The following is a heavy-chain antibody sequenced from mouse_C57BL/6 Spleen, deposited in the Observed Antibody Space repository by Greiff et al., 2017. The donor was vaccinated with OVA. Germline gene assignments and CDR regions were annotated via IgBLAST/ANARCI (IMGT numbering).Heavy chain of an antibody. CDR3: TRAHGYSRYFDV. D-gene: IGHD2-3*01. CDR1: GYTFTSYW. Sequence: EVQGVESGTVLARPGASVKMSCKTSGYTFTSYWMHWVKQRPGQGLEWIGAIYPGNSDTSYNQKFKGKAKLTAVTSASTAYMELSSLTNEDSAVYYCTRAHGYSRYFDVWGTGTTVTVSS. V-gene: IGHV1-5*01. J-gene: IGHJ1*03. CDR2: IYPGNSDT.